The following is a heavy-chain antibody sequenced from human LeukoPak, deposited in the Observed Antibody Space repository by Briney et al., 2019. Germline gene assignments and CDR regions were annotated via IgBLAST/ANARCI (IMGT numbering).Heavy chain of an antibody. V-gene: IGHV4-59*08. J-gene: IGHJ4*02. CDR1: VGSISSYY. CDR3: ARHDLTGEDYFDY. Sequence: SETLSLTCTVSVGSISSYYWSWIRQPPGKGLEWTGYIYYSGSTNYNPSLTSRVTISVDTSKNQFSLKLSSVTAADTAVYYCARHDLTGEDYFDYWGQGTLVTVSS. D-gene: IGHD7-27*01. CDR2: IYYSGST.